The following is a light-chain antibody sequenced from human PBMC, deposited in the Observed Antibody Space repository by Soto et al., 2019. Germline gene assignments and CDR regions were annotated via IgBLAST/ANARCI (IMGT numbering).Light chain of an antibody. V-gene: IGKV1-17*03. CDR3: LQHYAYPWT. J-gene: IGKJ1*01. CDR1: QDISRF. Sequence: DIQMTQSPSAVSASVGDRVTITCRASQDISRFLAWFQQNPGKVPKRLVYLATSLQSGAPSRFSGSGSGTEFNFTISSLQPEDFATYCCLQHYAYPWTFGQGTKVDIK. CDR2: LAT.